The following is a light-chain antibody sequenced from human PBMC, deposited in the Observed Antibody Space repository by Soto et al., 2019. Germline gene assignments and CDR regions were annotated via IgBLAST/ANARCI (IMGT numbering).Light chain of an antibody. CDR3: QSYDNSLSGSYV. V-gene: IGLV1-40*01. J-gene: IGLJ1*01. CDR2: LNV. CDR1: SSNIGAGYD. Sequence: QSVLTQPPSVSGAPGQRVIISCTGSSSNIGAGYDVNWYQQLPGTAPKLLIYLNVNRPSGVPDRFSGSKSATSASLAISGLQAEDEAEYYCQSYDNSLSGSYVFGTGTKLTVL.